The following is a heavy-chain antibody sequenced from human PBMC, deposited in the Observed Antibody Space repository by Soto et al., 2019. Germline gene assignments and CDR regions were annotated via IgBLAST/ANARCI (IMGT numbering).Heavy chain of an antibody. CDR3: AKDQLYSSSWYPGNSYYYGMDG. V-gene: IGHV3-30*18. CDR1: GFTFSSYG. Sequence: QVQLVESGGGVVQPGRSLRLSCAASGFTFSSYGMHWVRQAPGKGMEWVAVISYDGRNKYYAEYVKGRFTISRDNSKNTLYLQMNSLRSEDTAVYYCAKDQLYSSSWYPGNSYYYGMDGWGQGTTVTVSS. CDR2: ISYDGRNK. D-gene: IGHD6-13*01. J-gene: IGHJ6*02.